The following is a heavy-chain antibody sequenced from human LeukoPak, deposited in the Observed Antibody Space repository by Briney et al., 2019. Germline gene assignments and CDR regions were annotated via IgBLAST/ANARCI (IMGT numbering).Heavy chain of an antibody. CDR2: IRYDGSNK. V-gene: IGHV3-30*02. CDR1: GFTFSSYG. J-gene: IGHJ4*02. Sequence: GGSLRLSCAASGFTFSSYGMHWVRQAPGKGLEWVAFIRYDGSNKYYADSVKGRFTISRDNSKNTLYLQMNSLRAEDTAVYYCAKERLAYCGGDCYFFDYWGQGTLVTVSS. D-gene: IGHD2-21*01. CDR3: AKERLAYCGGDCYFFDY.